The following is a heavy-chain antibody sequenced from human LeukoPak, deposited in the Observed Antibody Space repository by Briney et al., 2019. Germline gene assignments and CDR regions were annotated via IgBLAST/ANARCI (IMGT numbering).Heavy chain of an antibody. CDR1: GGSFSGYY. CDR2: INHSGST. J-gene: IGHJ4*02. CDR3: ARGRIELLWFGIPRYYFDY. Sequence: PSETLSLTCAVYGGSFSGYYWSWIRQPPGKGLEWIGEINHSGSTNYNPSLKSRVTISVDTSKNQFSLKLSSVTAADTAVYYCARGRIELLWFGIPRYYFDYWGQGTLVTVSS. D-gene: IGHD3-10*01. V-gene: IGHV4-34*01.